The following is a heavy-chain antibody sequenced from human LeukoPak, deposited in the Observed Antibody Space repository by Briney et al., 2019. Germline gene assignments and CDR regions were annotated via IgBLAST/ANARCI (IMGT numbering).Heavy chain of an antibody. CDR2: IYYSGST. J-gene: IGHJ4*02. D-gene: IGHD4-17*01. Sequence: PSETLSLTCTVSGGSISSSSYYWGWIRQPPGKGLEWIGSIYYSGSTYYNPSLKSRVTISVDTSKNQFSLKLSSVTAADTAVYYCARPGQFSDYGDYIHGYFDYWGQGTLVTVSS. V-gene: IGHV4-39*07. CDR1: GGSISSSSYY. CDR3: ARPGQFSDYGDYIHGYFDY.